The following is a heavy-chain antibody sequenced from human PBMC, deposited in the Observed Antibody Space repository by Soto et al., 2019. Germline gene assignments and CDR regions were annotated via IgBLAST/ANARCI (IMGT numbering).Heavy chain of an antibody. CDR1: GGSISSGGYY. CDR3: ARDVYDSSGYYYGPRFDP. CDR2: IYYSGST. V-gene: IGHV4-31*03. J-gene: IGHJ5*02. D-gene: IGHD3-22*01. Sequence: SETLSLTCTVSGGSISSGGYYWSWIRQHPGKGLEWIGYIYYSGSTYYNPSLKSRVTISVDTSKNQFSLKLSSVTAADTAVYYCARDVYDSSGYYYGPRFDPWGQGTLVTVSS.